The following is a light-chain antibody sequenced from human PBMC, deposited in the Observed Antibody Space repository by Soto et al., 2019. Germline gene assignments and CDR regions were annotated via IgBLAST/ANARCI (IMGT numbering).Light chain of an antibody. CDR2: EVN. CDR1: SSDVGGYNY. CDR3: SSYAGSSNV. Sequence: QSVLTQPPSASGSPGQSVAISCTGTSSDVGGYNYVSWYQQHPGKAPKLMIYEVNKRPSWVPDRFSGSKSGNTASLTVSGLQAEDAAYYYCSSYAGSSNVFGTGTQLTV. V-gene: IGLV2-8*01. J-gene: IGLJ1*01.